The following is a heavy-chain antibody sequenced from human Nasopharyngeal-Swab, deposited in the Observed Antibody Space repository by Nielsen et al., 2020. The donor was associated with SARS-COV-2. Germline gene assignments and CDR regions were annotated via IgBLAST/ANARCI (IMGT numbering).Heavy chain of an antibody. CDR1: GFTFSSYS. CDR2: ISSSSSYI. Sequence: GGSLRLSCAASGFTFSSYSMNWVRQAPGKGLEWVSSISSSSSYIYYADSVKGRFTITRDNSKNTLYLQMNSLRAEDTAVYYCAKGWLRHLVYYGMDVWGQGTTVTVSS. D-gene: IGHD5-12*01. J-gene: IGHJ6*02. CDR3: AKGWLRHLVYYGMDV. V-gene: IGHV3-21*04.